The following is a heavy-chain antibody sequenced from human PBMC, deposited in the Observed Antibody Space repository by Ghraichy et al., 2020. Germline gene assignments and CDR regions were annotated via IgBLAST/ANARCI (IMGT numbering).Heavy chain of an antibody. CDR1: GFTFSSYA. CDR3: AATVPAAINWFDP. D-gene: IGHD2-2*01. Sequence: GGSLRLSCSASGFTFSSYAMHWVRQAPGKGLEYVSAISSNGGSTYYADSVKGRFTISRDNSKNTLYLQMSSLRAEDTAVYYCAATVPAAINWFDPWGQGTLVTVSS. CDR2: ISSNGGST. J-gene: IGHJ5*02. V-gene: IGHV3-64D*06.